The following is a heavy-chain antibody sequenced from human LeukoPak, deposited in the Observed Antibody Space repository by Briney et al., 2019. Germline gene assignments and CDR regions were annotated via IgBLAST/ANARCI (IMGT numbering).Heavy chain of an antibody. CDR2: MNPKSGNT. Sequence: ASVKVSFKSSGYTFPIYDINWVRQATGQGLEWMGWMNPKSGNTGYAQKFQGGVTMTRDTSISTAYMELSSLRSEDTAVYYCARVIGSIDYWGQGTLVTVSS. D-gene: IGHD6-13*01. CDR1: GYTFPIYD. CDR3: ARVIGSIDY. J-gene: IGHJ4*02. V-gene: IGHV1-8*01.